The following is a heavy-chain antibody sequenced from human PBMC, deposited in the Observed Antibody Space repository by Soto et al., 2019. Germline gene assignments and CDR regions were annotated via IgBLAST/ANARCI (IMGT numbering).Heavy chain of an antibody. J-gene: IGHJ4*02. D-gene: IGHD3-10*01. V-gene: IGHV1-2*04. CDR2: INPNSGGT. CDR3: ARGKSGSGSYYRFDH. CDR1: GYTFTGYY. Sequence: ASVKVSCKASGYTFTGYYMHWVRQAPGQGLEWMGWINPNSGGTNYAQKFQGWVTMTRDTSISTAYMELSRLRSDDTAVYYCARGKSGSGSYYRFDHWGQGTLVTVSS.